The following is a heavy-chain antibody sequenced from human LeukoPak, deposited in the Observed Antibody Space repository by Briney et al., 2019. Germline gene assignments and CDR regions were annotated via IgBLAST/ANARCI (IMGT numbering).Heavy chain of an antibody. J-gene: IGHJ3*02. V-gene: IGHV4-31*03. Sequence: SETLSLTCTVSGGSISSGGYYWSWIRQHPGKGLEWIGYIYYSGSTYYNPSLKSRVTISVDTSKNQFSLKLSSVTAADTAVYYCASYSSGWYAPWAFDIWGQGTMVTVSS. CDR3: ASYSSGWYAPWAFDI. CDR2: IYYSGST. D-gene: IGHD6-19*01. CDR1: GGSISSGGYY.